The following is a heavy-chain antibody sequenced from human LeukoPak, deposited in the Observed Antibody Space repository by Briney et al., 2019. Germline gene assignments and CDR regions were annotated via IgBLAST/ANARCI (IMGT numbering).Heavy chain of an antibody. J-gene: IGHJ4*02. CDR2: IKEDGGAR. Sequence: PGGSLRLSCAASGFTFSHSWMSWVRQAPGKGLEWVAKIKEDGGARSYVESVRGRFTISRDNAKRTPYLQMDSLRVGDTAVYYCTRDEWYSQDYWGQGPLVTVSS. V-gene: IGHV3-7*01. D-gene: IGHD1-26*01. CDR3: TRDEWYSQDY. CDR1: GFTFSHSW.